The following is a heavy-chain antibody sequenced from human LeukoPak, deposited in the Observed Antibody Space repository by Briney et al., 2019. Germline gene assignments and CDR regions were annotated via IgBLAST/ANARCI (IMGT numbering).Heavy chain of an antibody. Sequence: GGSLRLSCAASGFTFSSYGMHWVRQAPGKGLEWVAVISYDGSNKYYADSVKGRFTISRDNAKNSLYLQMNSLRAEDTAVYYCARDAYSSGWYPSRWSAYYFDYWGQGTLVTVSS. V-gene: IGHV3-30*03. CDR1: GFTFSSYG. CDR3: ARDAYSSGWYPSRWSAYYFDY. D-gene: IGHD6-19*01. J-gene: IGHJ4*02. CDR2: ISYDGSNK.